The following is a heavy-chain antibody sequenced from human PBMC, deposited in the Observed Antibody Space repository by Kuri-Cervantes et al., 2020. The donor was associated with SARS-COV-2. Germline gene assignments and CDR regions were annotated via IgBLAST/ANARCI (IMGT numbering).Heavy chain of an antibody. CDR2: IYTSGST. CDR3: ARDRYSSSLFYYYYMDV. J-gene: IGHJ6*03. V-gene: IGHV4-4*07. CDR1: GGSISSYY. D-gene: IGHD6-6*01. Sequence: ESLKISCTVSGGSISSYYWSWIRQPAGKGLEWIGRIYTSGSTYYNPSLKSRVTISVDTSKNQFSLKLSSVAAADTAVYYCARDRYSSSLFYYYYMDVWGKGTTVTVSS.